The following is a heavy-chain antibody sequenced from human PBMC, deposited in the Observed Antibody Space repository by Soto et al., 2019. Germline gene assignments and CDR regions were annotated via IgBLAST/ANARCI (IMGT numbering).Heavy chain of an antibody. V-gene: IGHV4-34*01. CDR2: INHSGST. CDR1: GGSFSDYF. CDR3: AWREFASSSFHYYYYAVDV. J-gene: IGHJ6*02. D-gene: IGHD6-6*01. Sequence: QVQLQQWGAGLLKPSETLSLTCAVYGGSFSDYFWTWIRQPPGKGLEWIGEINHSGSTNFNPSLKSRVAISADTSRNQFSLRVTSVTAADTAVYYCAWREFASSSFHYYYYAVDVWGQGTTVTVSS.